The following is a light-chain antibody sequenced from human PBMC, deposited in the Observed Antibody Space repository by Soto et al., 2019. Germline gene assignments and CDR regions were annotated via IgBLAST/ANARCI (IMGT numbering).Light chain of an antibody. CDR1: QSISGW. CDR2: KAS. V-gene: IGKV1-5*03. Sequence: IQMTQSPSTLSASVGDRVTITCRASQSISGWLAWYQQNPGKAPKLLIYKASTLESGVPSRFSGSGSGTEFTLTISSLQPDDFATYYCQQYNNYGSWTFGQGTKVESK. J-gene: IGKJ1*01. CDR3: QQYNNYGSWT.